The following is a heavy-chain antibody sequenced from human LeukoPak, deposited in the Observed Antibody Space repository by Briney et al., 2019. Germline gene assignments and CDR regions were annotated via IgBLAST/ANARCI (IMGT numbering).Heavy chain of an antibody. CDR2: INPNSGGT. CDR1: GHTFTGYY. D-gene: IGHD6-13*01. Sequence: ASVKVSCKASGHTFTGYYMHWVRQAPGQGLEWMGWINPNSGGTNYAQKFQGWVTMTRDTSISTAYMELSRLRSDDTAVYYCARMLIAAAAAHYYYYGMDVWGQGTTVTVSS. J-gene: IGHJ6*02. CDR3: ARMLIAAAAAHYYYYGMDV. V-gene: IGHV1-2*04.